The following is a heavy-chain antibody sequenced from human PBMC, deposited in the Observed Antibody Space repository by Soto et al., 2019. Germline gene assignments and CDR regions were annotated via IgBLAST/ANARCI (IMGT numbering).Heavy chain of an antibody. V-gene: IGHV4-30-4*01. D-gene: IGHD3-3*01. CDR2: IYYSGIT. J-gene: IGHJ6*02. Sequence: PSETLSLTCTVSGGSISSGDYYWSWIRQPPGKGLEWIGYIYYSGITYYNPSLKSRVTISVDTSKNQFSLKLSSVTAADTAVYYCAGFWSGYYYYYGMDVWGQGTTVTVSS. CDR1: GGSISSGDYY. CDR3: AGFWSGYYYYYGMDV.